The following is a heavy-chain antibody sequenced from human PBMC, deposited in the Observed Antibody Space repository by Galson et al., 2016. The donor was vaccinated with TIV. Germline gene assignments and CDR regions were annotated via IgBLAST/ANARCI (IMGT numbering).Heavy chain of an antibody. D-gene: IGHD2-8*02. Sequence: SVKVSCKASGYTLSAYYLHWVRQAPGQGLEWMGWINPDSGATEYAQKFQGRVTMTRDTSIGTVYMDLGRLRSDDTAVYFCARVRLTGGNACSHAFDSWGQGKMVAVSS. J-gene: IGHJ3*02. V-gene: IGHV1-2*02. CDR2: INPDSGAT. CDR1: GYTLSAYY. CDR3: ARVRLTGGNACSHAFDS.